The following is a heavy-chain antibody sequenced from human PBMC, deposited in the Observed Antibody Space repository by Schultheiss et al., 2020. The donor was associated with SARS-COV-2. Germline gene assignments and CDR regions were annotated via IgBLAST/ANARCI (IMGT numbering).Heavy chain of an antibody. CDR1: GYSFTSYW. CDR2: IYPGDSDT. CDR3: ARRSTSWFDAFDI. Sequence: GGSLRLSCKGSGYSFTSYWIGWVRQMPGKGLEWMGIIYPGDSDTRYSPSSQGQVTISADKSISTAYLQWSSLKASDTAMYYCARRSTSWFDAFDIWGQGTMVTVSS. V-gene: IGHV5-51*01. D-gene: IGHD2-2*01. J-gene: IGHJ3*02.